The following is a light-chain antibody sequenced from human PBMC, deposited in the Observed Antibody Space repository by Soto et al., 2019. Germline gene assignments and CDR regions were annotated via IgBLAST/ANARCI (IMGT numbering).Light chain of an antibody. Sequence: QSALTQPASVSGSPGQSITISCTGTSSDVGGYNYVSWYQQHPGKAPKLMIYEVSNRPSGVSNRFSGSKSGNTASLNISGLQAEDEADYYSSSYTSSSTWVFGGGTKLTVL. CDR2: EVS. J-gene: IGLJ3*02. CDR1: SSDVGGYNY. CDR3: SSYTSSSTWV. V-gene: IGLV2-14*01.